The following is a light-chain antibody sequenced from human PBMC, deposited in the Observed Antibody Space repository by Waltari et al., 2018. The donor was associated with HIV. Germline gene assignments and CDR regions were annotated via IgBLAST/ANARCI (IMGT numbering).Light chain of an antibody. CDR1: TANIGTNT. CDR2: SDN. V-gene: IGLV1-44*01. CDR3: ASWDASLDGWV. Sequence: QSLLTQPPSASGTPGQRVTLSCSGGTANIGTNTVNWYKQLPGTAPTLLIFSDNLRHSGVSARFSGSKSGTSASLAISGLRSDDEAKFICASWDASLDGWVFGGGTQLTVL. J-gene: IGLJ3*02.